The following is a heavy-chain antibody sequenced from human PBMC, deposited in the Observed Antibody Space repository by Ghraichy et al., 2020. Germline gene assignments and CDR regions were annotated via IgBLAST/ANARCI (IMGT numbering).Heavy chain of an antibody. CDR2: IYYSGST. V-gene: IGHV4-39*01. D-gene: IGHD3-22*01. Sequence: ESLNISCTVSGGSISSSSYYWGWIRQPPGKGLEWIGSIYYSGSTYYNPSLKSRVTISVDTSKNQFSLKLSSVTAADTAVYYCASISSGYYYVSWGQGTLVTVSS. CDR1: GGSISSSSYY. CDR3: ASISSGYYYVS. J-gene: IGHJ5*02.